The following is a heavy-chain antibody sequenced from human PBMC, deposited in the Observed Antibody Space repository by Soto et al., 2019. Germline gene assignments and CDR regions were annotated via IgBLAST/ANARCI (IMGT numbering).Heavy chain of an antibody. D-gene: IGHD3-9*01. J-gene: IGHJ4*02. CDR2: INHSGST. CDR3: ARAPKLRYFDWLLLYYFDY. Sequence: SETLSLTCAVYGGSFCGYYWGWIRQPPGKGLEWIGEINHSGSTNYNPSLKSRVTISVDTSKNQFSLKLSSVTAADTAVYYCARAPKLRYFDWLLLYYFDYWGQGTLVTVSS. CDR1: GGSFCGYY. V-gene: IGHV4-34*01.